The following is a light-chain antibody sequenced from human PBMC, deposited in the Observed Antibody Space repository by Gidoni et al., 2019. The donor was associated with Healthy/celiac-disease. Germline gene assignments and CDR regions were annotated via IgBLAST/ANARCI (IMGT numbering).Light chain of an antibody. CDR2: EVS. Sequence: QSALTQPASVSGSPGQSITISCTGTSSDVGGYNYVSWYQQHPGKAPQFMIYEVSYRPSGVSNRFSGSKSGNTASLTISGLQAEDEADYYCCSYTSTNTVVFGGGTKVTVL. J-gene: IGLJ2*01. V-gene: IGLV2-14*01. CDR1: SSDVGGYNY. CDR3: CSYTSTNTVV.